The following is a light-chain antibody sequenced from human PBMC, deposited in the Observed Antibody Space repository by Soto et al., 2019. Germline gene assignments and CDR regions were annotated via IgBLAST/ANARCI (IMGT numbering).Light chain of an antibody. V-gene: IGKV3-20*01. Sequence: EIVLTQSPGTLSLSPGERASLSCRASQSVSSSYLAWYQQKPGQAPRLLIYATSTRATGIPDRFSGSGSGTEFTLTISSLESEDFAVYYCQHYNNWWTFGQGTKVEIK. CDR2: ATS. CDR1: QSVSSSY. CDR3: QHYNNWWT. J-gene: IGKJ1*01.